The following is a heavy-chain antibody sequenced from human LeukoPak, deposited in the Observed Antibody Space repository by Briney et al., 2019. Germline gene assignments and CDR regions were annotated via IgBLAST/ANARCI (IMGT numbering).Heavy chain of an antibody. Sequence: WETLSLTCAVYGGSFSGYYWSWIRQPPGKGLEWIGEINHSGSTNYNPSLKSRVAISVDTSKNQFSLKLSSVTAADTAVYYCARTKVRGRFDYWGQGTLVTVSS. CDR3: ARTKVRGRFDY. CDR2: INHSGST. D-gene: IGHD3-10*01. J-gene: IGHJ4*02. V-gene: IGHV4-34*01. CDR1: GGSFSGYY.